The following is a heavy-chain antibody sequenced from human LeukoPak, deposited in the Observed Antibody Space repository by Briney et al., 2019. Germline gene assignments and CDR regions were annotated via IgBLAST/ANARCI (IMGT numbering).Heavy chain of an antibody. CDR1: GGSISSYY. Sequence: SETLSLTCTVSGGSISSYYWSWIRQPPGKGLEWIGCIYYSGSTYYNPSLKSRVTISVDTSKNQFSLKLSSVTAADTAVYYCARRLHSSSFDYWGQGTLVTVSS. V-gene: IGHV4-59*08. CDR2: IYYSGST. J-gene: IGHJ4*02. CDR3: ARRLHSSSFDY. D-gene: IGHD6-13*01.